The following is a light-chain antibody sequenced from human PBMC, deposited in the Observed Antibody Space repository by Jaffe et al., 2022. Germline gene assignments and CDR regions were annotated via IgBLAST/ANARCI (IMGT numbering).Light chain of an antibody. CDR1: QGISSH. CDR2: AAS. CDR3: QQLNSYPFT. J-gene: IGKJ4*01. Sequence: DIQLTQSPSFLSASVGDRVTITCRASQGISSHLAWYQQKPGKAPELLIYAASTLQSGVPSRFSASGSGTEFTLTISSLQPEDFATYSCQQLNSYPFTFGGGTKVEIK. V-gene: IGKV1-9*01.